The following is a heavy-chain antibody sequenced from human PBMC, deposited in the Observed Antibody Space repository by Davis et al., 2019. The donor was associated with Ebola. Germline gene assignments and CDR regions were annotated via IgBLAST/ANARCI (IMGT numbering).Heavy chain of an antibody. CDR3: ARDNRGFDI. CDR2: IYYSGST. CDR1: GGSISSYY. D-gene: IGHD3-10*01. J-gene: IGHJ3*02. Sequence: PSETLSLTCTVSGGSISSYYWSWIRQPPGKGLEWIGYIYYSGSTNYNPSLKSRVTISVDTSKNQFSLKLSSVTAADTAVYYCARDNRGFDIWGQGTMVTVSS. V-gene: IGHV4-59*01.